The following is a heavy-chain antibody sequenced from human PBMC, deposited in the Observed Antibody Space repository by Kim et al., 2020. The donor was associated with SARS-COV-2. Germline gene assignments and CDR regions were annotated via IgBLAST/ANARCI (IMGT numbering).Heavy chain of an antibody. CDR2: INHSGST. CDR3: ARGGRILTGYYRGGRNYFDY. CDR1: GGSFSGYY. J-gene: IGHJ4*02. Sequence: SETLSLTCAVYGGSFSGYYWSWIRQPPGKGLEWIGEINHSGSTNYNPSLKSRVTISVDTSKNQFSLKLSSVTAADTAVYYCARGGRILTGYYRGGRNYFDYWGQGTLVTVSS. V-gene: IGHV4-34*01. D-gene: IGHD3-9*01.